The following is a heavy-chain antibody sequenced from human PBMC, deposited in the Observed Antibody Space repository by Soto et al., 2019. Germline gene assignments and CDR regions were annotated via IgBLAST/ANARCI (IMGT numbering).Heavy chain of an antibody. V-gene: IGHV1-3*01. D-gene: IGHD2-15*01. Sequence: ASVKVSCKASGYTFTRYTMNCVRQAPLQRLEWMGWINPDNGNTKSSQKFQDRVIITRDTSASTAYMDLSSLRSEDTAVYYCARGIATGQLDPWGQGTLVTVSS. J-gene: IGHJ5*02. CDR1: GYTFTRYT. CDR2: INPDNGNT. CDR3: ARGIATGQLDP.